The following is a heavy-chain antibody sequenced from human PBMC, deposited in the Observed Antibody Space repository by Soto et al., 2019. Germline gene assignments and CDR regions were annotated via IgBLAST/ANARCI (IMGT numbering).Heavy chain of an antibody. CDR2: ISGSGGNT. Sequence: PGGSLRLSCVVSGFTFSSYAMSWVRQAPGKGLEWVSGISGSGGNTYYADSVKGRFTISRDNSKNTLYLQMNSLRAEDTAVYYCAKRYYYGSGSFPTYYFDYWGQGTLVTVSS. CDR1: GFTFSSYA. CDR3: AKRYYYGSGSFPTYYFDY. D-gene: IGHD3-10*01. J-gene: IGHJ4*02. V-gene: IGHV3-23*01.